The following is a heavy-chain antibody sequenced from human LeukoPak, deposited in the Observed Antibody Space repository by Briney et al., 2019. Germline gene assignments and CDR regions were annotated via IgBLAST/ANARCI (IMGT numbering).Heavy chain of an antibody. V-gene: IGHV4-39*01. CDR1: GGSISSSSYY. D-gene: IGHD4-23*01. CDR2: IYYSGST. J-gene: IGHJ4*02. Sequence: SETLSLTCTVSGGSISSSSYYWGWIRQPPGKGLEWIGSIYYSGSTYYNPSLKSRVTISVDTSKNQFSLKLSSVTAADTAVYYCAGYGGNFIDYWGQGTLVSVSS. CDR3: AGYGGNFIDY.